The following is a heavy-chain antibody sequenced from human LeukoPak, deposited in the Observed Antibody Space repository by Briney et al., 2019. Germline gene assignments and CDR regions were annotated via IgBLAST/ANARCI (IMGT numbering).Heavy chain of an antibody. J-gene: IGHJ4*02. CDR2: IYHSGST. Sequence: SETLSLTCTVSGYSISSGYYWGWIRQPPGKGLEWIGSIYHSGSTYYNPSLKSRVTISVDTSKNQFSLKLSSVTAADTAVYYCAREARYGDFSTVDYWGQGSQVTVSS. CDR3: AREARYGDFSTVDY. D-gene: IGHD4-17*01. V-gene: IGHV4-38-2*02. CDR1: GYSISSGYY.